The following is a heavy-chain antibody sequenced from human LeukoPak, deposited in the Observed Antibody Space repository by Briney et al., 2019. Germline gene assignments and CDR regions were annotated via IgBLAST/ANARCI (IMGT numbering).Heavy chain of an antibody. CDR1: GGSISSGGYY. CDR3: ARDTPEITMVRGVRAFDI. CDR2: IYHSGST. J-gene: IGHJ3*02. Sequence: SETLSLTCSVSGGSISSGGYYWSWIRQPPGKGLEWIGYIYHSGSTYCNPSLKSRVTISVDRSKNQFSLKLSSVTAADTAVYYCARDTPEITMVRGVRAFDIWGQGTMVTVSS. D-gene: IGHD3-10*01. V-gene: IGHV4-30-2*01.